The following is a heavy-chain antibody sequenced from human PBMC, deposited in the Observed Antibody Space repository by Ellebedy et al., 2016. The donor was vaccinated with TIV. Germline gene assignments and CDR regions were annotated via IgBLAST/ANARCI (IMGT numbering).Heavy chain of an antibody. CDR3: VGAERRGGGGEFAH. CDR2: FYYDGST. Sequence: GGSLRLSXAASGFIVSTNDVSWVRQAPAKGLEWVSVFYYDGSTYYADSVKGRFTVSRDNSKNTVYLQMESLRADDAAVYYGVGAERRGGGGEFAHWGQGTLVTVSS. D-gene: IGHD3-16*01. CDR1: GFIVSTND. V-gene: IGHV3-53*01. J-gene: IGHJ1*01.